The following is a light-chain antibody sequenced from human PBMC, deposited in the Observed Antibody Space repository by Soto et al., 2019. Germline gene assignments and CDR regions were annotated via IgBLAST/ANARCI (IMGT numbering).Light chain of an antibody. Sequence: IHMTQSPSSLSASIGDRVTLSXRASQSVSAYLNWYQQEPGXPPKXXXYAXSSLQSGVPSRFSGSGSGTDFTLTISSLQPEDFATYYCQQSYSTTRTFGQGTRLEIK. V-gene: IGKV1-39*01. J-gene: IGKJ5*01. CDR3: QQSYSTTRT. CDR1: QSVSAY. CDR2: AXS.